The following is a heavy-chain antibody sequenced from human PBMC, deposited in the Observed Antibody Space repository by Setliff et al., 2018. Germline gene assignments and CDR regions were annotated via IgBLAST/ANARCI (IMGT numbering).Heavy chain of an antibody. J-gene: IGHJ6*03. CDR3: AREGKEGFGELPDYYYYYMDV. V-gene: IGHV3-21*01. CDR2: ISGGSSYI. D-gene: IGHD3-10*01. CDR1: GFTFSSYE. Sequence: PGGSLRLSCAASGFTFSSYEMNWVRQAPGKGLEWVSCISGGSSYIHYEDSMKGRFTISRDDAKNSVYLQINSLRAEDTAVYYCAREGKEGFGELPDYYYYYMDVWGKGTTVTVSS.